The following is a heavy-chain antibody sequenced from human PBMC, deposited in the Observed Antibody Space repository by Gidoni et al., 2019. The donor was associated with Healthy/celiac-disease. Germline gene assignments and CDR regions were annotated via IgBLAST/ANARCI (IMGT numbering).Heavy chain of an antibody. Sequence: EVQLVESGGGLVQPGRSLRLSCAASGFTFDDYAMHWVRQAPGKGLEWVSGISWNSGSIGYADSVKGRFTISRDNAKNSLYLQMNSLRAEDTALYYCAKDISWQQLVLGAFDIWGQGTMVTVSS. D-gene: IGHD6-13*01. CDR1: GFTFDDYA. J-gene: IGHJ3*02. V-gene: IGHV3-9*01. CDR2: ISWNSGSI. CDR3: AKDISWQQLVLGAFDI.